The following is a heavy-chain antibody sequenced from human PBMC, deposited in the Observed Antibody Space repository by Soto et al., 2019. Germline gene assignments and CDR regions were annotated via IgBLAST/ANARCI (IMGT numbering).Heavy chain of an antibody. CDR2: IYYSGST. CDR1: GGSISSGGYY. J-gene: IGHJ4*02. V-gene: IGHV4-31*03. CDR3: ARLWPLSMVRGVIIDY. Sequence: QVQLQESGPGLVKPSQTLSLTCTVSGGSISSGGYYWSWIRQHPGKGLEWIGYIYYSGSTYYNPSLKRRVTISVDTSKNQCSLKLSSVTAADTAVYYCARLWPLSMVRGVIIDYWGQGTLVTVSS. D-gene: IGHD3-10*01.